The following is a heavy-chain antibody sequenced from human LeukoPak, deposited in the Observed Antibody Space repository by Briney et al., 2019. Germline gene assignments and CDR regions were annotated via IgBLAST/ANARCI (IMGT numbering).Heavy chain of an antibody. J-gene: IGHJ4*02. CDR2: ISVSGDRT. Sequence: TGGSLRLSCAASGFTFSTYGMSWVRQAPAKGLEWVSGISVSGDRTYYADSVKGRFTISRDNSKNTVYLQMNSLRAEDTAVYYCAKGIYGSGTYYSFAGDYWGQGTLVTVSS. V-gene: IGHV3-23*01. D-gene: IGHD3-10*01. CDR3: AKGIYGSGTYYSFAGDY. CDR1: GFTFSTYG.